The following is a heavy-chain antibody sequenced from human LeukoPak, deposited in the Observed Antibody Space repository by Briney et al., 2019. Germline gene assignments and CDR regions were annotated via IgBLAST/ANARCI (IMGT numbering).Heavy chain of an antibody. CDR3: ARVPTMVRGRSYYYYYYGMDV. CDR1: GYTFTSYG. D-gene: IGHD3-10*01. CDR2: ISAYNGNT. V-gene: IGHV1-18*01. Sequence: GASVKVSCKASGYTFTSYGISWVRQAPGQGLEWMGWISAYNGNTNYAQKLQGRVTMTTDTSTSTAYMELRSLRSEDTAVYYCARVPTMVRGRSYYYYYYGMDVWGQGTTVTVSS. J-gene: IGHJ6*02.